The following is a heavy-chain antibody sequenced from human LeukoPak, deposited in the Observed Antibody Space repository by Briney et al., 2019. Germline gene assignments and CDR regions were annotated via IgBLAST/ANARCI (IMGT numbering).Heavy chain of an antibody. D-gene: IGHD3-10*01. CDR1: GFTVSRNY. Sequence: GGSLRLSCAASGFTVSRNYMSWVRQAPGKGLEWVSEIYSGGSTYYAASVKGRFSISRDNSKNTLYLQMNSLRAEDTAVYYCAKDGGGAVRGVIMSSHLYYFDYWGQGTLVTVSS. J-gene: IGHJ4*02. CDR2: IYSGGST. V-gene: IGHV3-53*01. CDR3: AKDGGGAVRGVIMSSHLYYFDY.